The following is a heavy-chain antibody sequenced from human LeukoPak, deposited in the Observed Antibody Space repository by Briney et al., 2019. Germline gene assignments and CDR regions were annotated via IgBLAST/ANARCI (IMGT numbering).Heavy chain of an antibody. CDR3: ARDLRIVVVPAAHNWFDP. J-gene: IGHJ5*02. CDR2: ISAYNGNT. D-gene: IGHD2-2*01. V-gene: IGHV1-18*01. CDR1: GYTFTSYG. Sequence: ASVKVSCKASGYTFTSYGISWVRQAPGQGLGWMGWISAYNGNTNYAQKLQGRVTMTTDTSTSTAYMELRSLRSDDTAVYYCARDLRIVVVPAAHNWFDPWGQGTLVTVSS.